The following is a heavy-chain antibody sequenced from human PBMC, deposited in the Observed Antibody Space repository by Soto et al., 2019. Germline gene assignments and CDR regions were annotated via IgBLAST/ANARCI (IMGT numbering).Heavy chain of an antibody. CDR1: GGSISSGGYY. J-gene: IGHJ6*02. Sequence: PSETLSLTCTVSGGSISSGGYYWSWIRQHPGKCLEWIGYIYYSGSTYYNPSLKSRVTISVDTSKNQFSLKLSSVTAADTAVYYCARPSGYYYYGMDVWGQGTTVTVYS. CDR3: ARPSGYYYYGMDV. V-gene: IGHV4-31*03. CDR2: IYYSGST. D-gene: IGHD1-26*01.